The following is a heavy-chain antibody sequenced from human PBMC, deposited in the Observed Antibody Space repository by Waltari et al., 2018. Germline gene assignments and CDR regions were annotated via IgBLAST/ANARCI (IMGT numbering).Heavy chain of an antibody. CDR1: GGSISGGYD. CDR3: ARRVSYRPSRFDV. J-gene: IGHJ5*02. Sequence: QVQLQESGPGLVKPSETLSLTCAVSGGSISGGYDWSWIRQPPGKGLEWIGYIYGSSGSTNYNPSLKNRVTISKDTSKNQFSLKLSSVTAADTAVYYCARRVSYRPSRFDVWGPGVLVTVSS. D-gene: IGHD1-26*01. V-gene: IGHV4-38-2*01. CDR2: IYGSSGST.